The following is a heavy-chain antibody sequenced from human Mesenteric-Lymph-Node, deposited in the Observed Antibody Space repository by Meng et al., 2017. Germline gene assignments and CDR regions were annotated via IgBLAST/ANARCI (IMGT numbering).Heavy chain of an antibody. D-gene: IGHD5-12*01. J-gene: IGHJ4*02. V-gene: IGHV1-69*06. Sequence: SVKVSCKASGYTFTSYAISWVRQAPGHGLEWMGGIIPIFGTTNYAQKFQGRVTITADKSTSTAYMELSSLRSEDTAVYYCAREARYSGYHLNNDYWGQGTLVTVSS. CDR1: GYTFTSYA. CDR2: IIPIFGTT. CDR3: AREARYSGYHLNNDY.